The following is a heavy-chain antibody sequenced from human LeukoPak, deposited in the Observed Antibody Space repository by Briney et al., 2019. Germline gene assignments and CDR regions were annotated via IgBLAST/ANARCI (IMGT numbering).Heavy chain of an antibody. J-gene: IGHJ4*02. CDR3: ARDPRWRFDY. Sequence: GGSLRLSCAASGLIFSDHWVLWVRQAPGKGLEWVDKINPDGSAKTYVDSVKGRFTISRDNAKNSLYLQMNSLRAEDTALYYCARDPRWRFDYWGQGTLVTVSS. V-gene: IGHV3-7*04. D-gene: IGHD3-16*02. CDR1: GLIFSDHW. CDR2: INPDGSAK.